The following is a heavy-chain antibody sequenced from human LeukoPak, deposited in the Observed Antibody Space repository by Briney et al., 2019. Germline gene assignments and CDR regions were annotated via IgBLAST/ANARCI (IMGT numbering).Heavy chain of an antibody. CDR1: GYTFTGYY. V-gene: IGHV1-2*02. CDR3: ARSSGWYHYYYYGMDV. Sequence: ASVKVSCKASGYTFTGYYMHWVRQAPGQGLEWMGWISPNSGGTNYAQKFQGRVTMTRDTSISTAYMELSRLRSDDTAVYYCARSSGWYHYYYYGMDVWGQGTTVTVSS. CDR2: ISPNSGGT. J-gene: IGHJ6*02. D-gene: IGHD6-19*01.